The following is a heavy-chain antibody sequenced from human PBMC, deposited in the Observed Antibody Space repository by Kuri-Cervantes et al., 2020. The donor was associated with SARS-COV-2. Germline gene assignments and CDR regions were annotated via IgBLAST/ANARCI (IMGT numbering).Heavy chain of an antibody. V-gene: IGHV1-69*13. D-gene: IGHD5-12*01. Sequence: SVKVSCKASGGTFSSYAISWVRQAPGQGLEWMGGIIPIFGTANYAQKFQGRVTITADESTSTAYMELNSLRAEDTAVYYCARGGYSGYGSRYYYYYMDVWGKGTTVTVSS. CDR1: GGTFSSYA. CDR2: IIPIFGTA. CDR3: ARGGYSGYGSRYYYYYMDV. J-gene: IGHJ6*03.